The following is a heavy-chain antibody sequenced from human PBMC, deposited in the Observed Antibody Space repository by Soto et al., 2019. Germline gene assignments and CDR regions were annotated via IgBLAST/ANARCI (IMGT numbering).Heavy chain of an antibody. CDR1: GGTFSTFG. D-gene: IGHD3-16*01. V-gene: IGHV1-69*13. J-gene: IGHJ4*02. CDR3: ARTAPMDAGDKYYYDF. CDR2: IIPFFGTA. Sequence: SVKVSCKTSGGTFSTFGISWVRQAPGRGLEWMGGIIPFFGTAEYSQKFEDRITITADESTNTVYMELRSLTSEDTAIYYCARTAPMDAGDKYYYDFWGQGALVTVSS.